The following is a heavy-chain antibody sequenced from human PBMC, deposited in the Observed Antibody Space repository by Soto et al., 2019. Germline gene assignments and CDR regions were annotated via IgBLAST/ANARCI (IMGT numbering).Heavy chain of an antibody. CDR1: GHTFTGDY. CDR3: ASRAVLRFLEWGPKRGQYGMDV. D-gene: IGHD3-3*01. J-gene: IGHJ6*02. CDR2: INPNSGGT. Sequence: QVQLVQSGAEVKKPGASVKVSCKASGHTFTGDYIHWVRQAPGQGLEWMGWINPNSGGTNYAQKFQGRVTMTRDTSISTAYMELSRLRFDDTAVYYCASRAVLRFLEWGPKRGQYGMDVWGQGTTVTVSS. V-gene: IGHV1-2*02.